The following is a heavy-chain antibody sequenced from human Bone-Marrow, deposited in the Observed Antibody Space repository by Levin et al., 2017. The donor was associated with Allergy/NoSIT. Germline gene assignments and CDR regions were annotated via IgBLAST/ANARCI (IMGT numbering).Heavy chain of an antibody. CDR2: IKEDGSDK. D-gene: IGHD1-26*01. Sequence: GGSLRLSCAASGFIFGTYWMSWVRQAPGKGLEWVANIKEDGSDKKYLDSVKGRFTISRDNDKNSLYLQMNSLRVEDTAVYYCARYSGSYSFEYWGQGTLVTVSS. CDR1: GFIFGTYW. CDR3: ARYSGSYSFEY. V-gene: IGHV3-7*01. J-gene: IGHJ4*02.